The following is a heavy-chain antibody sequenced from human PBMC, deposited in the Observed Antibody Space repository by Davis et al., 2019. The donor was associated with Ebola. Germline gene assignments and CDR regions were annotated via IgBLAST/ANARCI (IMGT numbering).Heavy chain of an antibody. J-gene: IGHJ6*02. CDR2: INHSGST. CDR1: GGSFSGYY. V-gene: IGHV4-34*01. CDR3: ARGDFWSGYSHYYYGMDV. Sequence: PSETLSLTCAVYGGSFSGYYWSWIRQPPGKGLEWIGEINHSGSTNYNPSLKSRVTISVDTSKNQFSLKLSSVTAADTAVYYCARGDFWSGYSHYYYGMDVWGQGTTVTVSS. D-gene: IGHD3-3*01.